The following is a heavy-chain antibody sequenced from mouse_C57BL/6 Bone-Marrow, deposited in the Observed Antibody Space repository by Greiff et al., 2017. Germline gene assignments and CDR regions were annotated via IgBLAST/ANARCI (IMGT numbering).Heavy chain of an antibody. CDR1: GFTFTDYY. D-gene: IGHD2-4*01. CDR2: IRNKANGYTT. J-gene: IGHJ3*01. V-gene: IGHV7-3*01. Sequence: EVKLVESGGGLVQPGGSLSLSCAASGFTFTDYYMSWVRQPPGKALEWLGFIRNKANGYTTEYSASVKGRFTISRDNSQSILYLQMNALRAEDSATYYCARWDYDWFAYWGQGTLVTVSA. CDR3: ARWDYDWFAY.